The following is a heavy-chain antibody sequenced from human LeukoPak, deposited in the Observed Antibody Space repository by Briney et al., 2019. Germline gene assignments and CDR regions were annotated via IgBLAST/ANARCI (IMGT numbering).Heavy chain of an antibody. CDR1: GFTFSDYS. D-gene: IGHD5-18*01. Sequence: GGSLRLSCAASGFTFSDYSMNWVRQAPGRGLEWVASISSSSPYIYYTDSVKGRFTISRDNAKNSLYLQMNSLRAEDTAVYYCARLYSRVGPFDYWGQGTLVTVSS. CDR2: ISSSSPYI. J-gene: IGHJ4*02. V-gene: IGHV3-21*01. CDR3: ARLYSRVGPFDY.